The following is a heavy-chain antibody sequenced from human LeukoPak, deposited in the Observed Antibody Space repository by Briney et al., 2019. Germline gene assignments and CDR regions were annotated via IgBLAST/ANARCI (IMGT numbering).Heavy chain of an antibody. D-gene: IGHD1-1*01. CDR3: AKASWVSNADAVL. V-gene: IGHV3-23*01. CDR2: ISESGGST. J-gene: IGHJ4*02. Sequence: AGGSLRLSCVVSGITLSNYAMSWVRQAPGKGLEWVSGISESGGSTKYADSVKGRFTLSRDESRNTVYLQLNNLRVEDTAVYYCAKASWVSNADAVLWGQGTLVTVSS. CDR1: GITLSNYA.